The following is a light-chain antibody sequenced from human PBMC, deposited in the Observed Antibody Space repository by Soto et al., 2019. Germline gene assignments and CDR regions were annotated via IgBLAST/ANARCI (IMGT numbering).Light chain of an antibody. Sequence: QSVLTQPPSASGNPGQRVTISCSGSSSNIGSNYVYWYRQLPGTAPKLLIYRNNQRPSGVPDRFSGSKSGTAASLAISGLRSEDEADYYCAAWDDSLSGALFGGGTQLTVL. J-gene: IGLJ7*01. V-gene: IGLV1-47*01. CDR1: SSNIGSNY. CDR3: AAWDDSLSGAL. CDR2: RNN.